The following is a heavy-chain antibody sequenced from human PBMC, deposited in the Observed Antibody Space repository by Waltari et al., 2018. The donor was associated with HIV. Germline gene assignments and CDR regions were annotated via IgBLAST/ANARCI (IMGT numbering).Heavy chain of an antibody. J-gene: IGHJ5*02. CDR1: GFTFGSYS. CDR3: ARDVGIAVPGKNWFDP. CDR2: IISSSSSI. V-gene: IGHV3-48*02. Sequence: EVHLVESGGGLVQPGGSLRLSCAASGFTFGSYSMNWVRQGPGKVLEWLAYIISSSSSIYYADSVKGRFTISRDNAKNSLYLQMNSLRDDDTAVYYCARDVGIAVPGKNWFDPWGQGTLVTVSS. D-gene: IGHD6-19*01.